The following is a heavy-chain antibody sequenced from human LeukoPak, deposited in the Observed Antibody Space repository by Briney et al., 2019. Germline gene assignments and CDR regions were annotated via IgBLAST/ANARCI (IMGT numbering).Heavy chain of an antibody. CDR3: ARILDHYDFPNNWFDP. V-gene: IGHV3-23*01. CDR2: ISSSGGIT. J-gene: IGHJ5*02. CDR1: GFTFSNYG. Sequence: GSLRLSCAASGFTFSNYGMTWIRQAPGKGLEWVSAISSSGGITYYADSVKGRFTISRDNSKNTLYLQINSLRGEDTAVYYCARILDHYDFPNNWFDPWGQGTLVTVSS. D-gene: IGHD3-22*01.